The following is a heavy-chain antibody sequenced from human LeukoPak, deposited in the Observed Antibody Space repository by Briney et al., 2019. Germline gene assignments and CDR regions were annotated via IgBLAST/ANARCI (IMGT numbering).Heavy chain of an antibody. CDR1: GFTFSIYS. D-gene: IGHD4-17*01. V-gene: IGHV3-30-3*01. CDR3: VGENYGEYYFDY. Sequence: GGSLRLSCAASGFTFSIYSMHWVRQAPGKGLEWVAIISKDGNNKYYTDSVKGRFTISRDNSKNTLYLQMNSLRPDDMAVYHCVGENYGEYYFDYWGRGTLVTVSS. CDR2: ISKDGNNK. J-gene: IGHJ4*02.